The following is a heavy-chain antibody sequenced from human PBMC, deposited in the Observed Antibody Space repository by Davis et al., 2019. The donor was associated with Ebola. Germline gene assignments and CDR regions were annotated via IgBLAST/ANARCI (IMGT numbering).Heavy chain of an antibody. CDR3: AREDVDPSIPFNY. J-gene: IGHJ4*02. V-gene: IGHV1-69*04. CDR2: IIPILGIA. CDR1: GGTFSSYA. Sequence: SVKVSCKASGGTFSSYAISWVRQAPGQGLEWMGRIIPILGIANYAQKFQGRVTMTRNTSISTAYMELSSLRSEDTAVYYCAREDVDPSIPFNYWGQGTLVTVSS. D-gene: IGHD5-12*01.